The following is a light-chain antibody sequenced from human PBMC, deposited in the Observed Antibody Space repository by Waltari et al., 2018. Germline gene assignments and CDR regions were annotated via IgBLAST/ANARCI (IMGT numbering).Light chain of an antibody. V-gene: IGLV4-69*01. J-gene: IGLJ3*02. CDR2: LNSDGSH. CDR3: QTWGTGIQV. Sequence: QLVLTHSPSASASLGASVQLTCTLRSGHSSYAIAYPPQQPEKGPRYLMKLNSDGSHSKGDGIPDRFSGSSSGAERYLTISSLQSEDEADYYCQTWGTGIQVFGGGTKLTVL. CDR1: SGHSSYA.